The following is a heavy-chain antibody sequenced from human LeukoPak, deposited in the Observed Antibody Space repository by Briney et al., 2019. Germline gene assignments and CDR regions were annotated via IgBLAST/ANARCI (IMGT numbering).Heavy chain of an antibody. CDR3: ARGDYYYMDV. J-gene: IGHJ6*03. D-gene: IGHD1-26*01. CDR1: GGSISSYY. Sequence: SETLSLTCRVSGGSISSYYWSWIRQPPGKGLEWIGYIYSSGSTNYNPPLKSRVTISADTSKNQFSLKLSSVTAADTAVYYCARGDYYYMDVWGKGTTVTVPS. V-gene: IGHV4-59*01. CDR2: IYSSGST.